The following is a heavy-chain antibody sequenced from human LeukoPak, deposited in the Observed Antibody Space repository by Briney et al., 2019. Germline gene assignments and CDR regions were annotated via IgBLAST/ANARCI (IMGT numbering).Heavy chain of an antibody. V-gene: IGHV3-33*01. Sequence: AGSLRLSCAASGFLFSTYDMHWVRQAPGKGLEWVAIIWYDGTNIKYVDSVKGRFTISRDNSKNTLYLQMNSLRAEDTAVYYCVRDGGELEADGFDIWGKGTMVTVSS. CDR1: GFLFSTYD. J-gene: IGHJ3*02. CDR3: VRDGGELEADGFDI. CDR2: IWYDGTNI. D-gene: IGHD2-21*01.